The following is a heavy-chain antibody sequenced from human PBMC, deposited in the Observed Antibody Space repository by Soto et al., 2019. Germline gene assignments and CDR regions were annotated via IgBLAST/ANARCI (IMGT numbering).Heavy chain of an antibody. CDR3: ASGSRYSSSWLDY. J-gene: IGHJ4*02. D-gene: IGHD6-13*01. Sequence: SETLSLTCAVYGGSFSGYYWSWIRQPPGKGLEWIGEINHSGSTNYNPSLKSRVTISVDTSKNQFSLKLSSVTAADTAVYYCASGSRYSSSWLDYWGQGTLVTVSS. CDR1: GGSFSGYY. CDR2: INHSGST. V-gene: IGHV4-34*01.